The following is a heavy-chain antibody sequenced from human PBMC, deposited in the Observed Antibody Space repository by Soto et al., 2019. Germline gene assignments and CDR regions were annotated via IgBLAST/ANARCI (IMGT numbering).Heavy chain of an antibody. CDR3: AKDLQSYGDYDYYCYGMDV. D-gene: IGHD4-17*01. CDR1: GFTCSTYG. CDR2: ISYDGTNT. V-gene: IGHV3-30*18. J-gene: IGHJ6*02. Sequence: QVQLVESGGGEVQPGRSLTISCAASGFTCSTYGMHWVRQTPGKGLEWVAVISYDGTNTFYSDSVKGRFTISRDNFKNTLTLQMNSLRADDTAVYSCAKDLQSYGDYDYYCYGMDVGGLGTRGTAS.